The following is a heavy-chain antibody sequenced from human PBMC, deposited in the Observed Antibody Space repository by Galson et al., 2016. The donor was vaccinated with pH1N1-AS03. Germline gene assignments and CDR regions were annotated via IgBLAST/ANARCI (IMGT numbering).Heavy chain of an antibody. V-gene: IGHV5-51*03. Sequence: QSGAEVKKPGESLMTSCKASGFRFTTYWIAWVRQLPGKGLEWMGFIYPGDSDTKYSPSFQGQVTISADKSISTAYLRWNSLKASDTAMYYCARGEGYNYYLDCWGQGAMVTVSS. D-gene: IGHD5-24*01. J-gene: IGHJ4*02. CDR1: GFRFTTYW. CDR3: ARGEGYNYYLDC. CDR2: IYPGDSDT.